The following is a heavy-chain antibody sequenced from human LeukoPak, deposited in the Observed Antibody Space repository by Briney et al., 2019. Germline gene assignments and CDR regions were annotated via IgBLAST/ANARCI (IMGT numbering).Heavy chain of an antibody. D-gene: IGHD3-22*01. J-gene: IGHJ4*02. Sequence: ASXXVSCKASGYTFTCYYMHWVRQAPGQGLEWMGWINPNSGGTNYAQKFQGRVTMTRDTSISTAYMELSRLRSDDTAVYYCARGRYYYDSSGYYFDYWGQGTLVTVSS. CDR2: INPNSGGT. CDR3: ARGRYYYDSSGYYFDY. CDR1: GYTFTCYY. V-gene: IGHV1-2*02.